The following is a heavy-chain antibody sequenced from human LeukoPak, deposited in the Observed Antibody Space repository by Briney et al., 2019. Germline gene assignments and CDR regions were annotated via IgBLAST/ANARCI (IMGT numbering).Heavy chain of an antibody. V-gene: IGHV1-8*01. Sequence: GASVKVSCKASGYTFTSYDINWVRQATGQGLERMGWMNPNSGNTGYAQKFQGRVTMTRNTSISTAYMELSSLRSEDTAVYYCARVQYYDCSGYPFDYWGQGTLVTVSS. CDR2: MNPNSGNT. D-gene: IGHD3-22*01. CDR1: GYTFTSYD. CDR3: ARVQYYDCSGYPFDY. J-gene: IGHJ4*02.